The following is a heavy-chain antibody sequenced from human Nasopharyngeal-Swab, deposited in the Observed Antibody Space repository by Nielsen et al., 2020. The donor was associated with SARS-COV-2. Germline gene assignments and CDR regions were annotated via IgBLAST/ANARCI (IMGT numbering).Heavy chain of an antibody. CDR3: VRDSAYGDFGHTFDI. V-gene: IGHV4-59*01. CDR2: INYSGGA. J-gene: IGHJ3*02. D-gene: IGHD4-17*01. Sequence: SETLSLTCTVSGASISSYYWSWVRQSPGKGLEWIGYINYSGGASYNPSLKSRVTMSVGTSKNQFSQKVRSLTTADTAVYYCVRDSAYGDFGHTFDIWGHGTMVTVSS. CDR1: GASISSYY.